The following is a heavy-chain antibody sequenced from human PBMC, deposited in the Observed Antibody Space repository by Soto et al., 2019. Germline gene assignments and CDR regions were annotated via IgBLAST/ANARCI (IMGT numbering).Heavy chain of an antibody. Sequence: SETLSLTCAVYGGSFSGYYWSWIRQPPGKGLEWIGEINHSGSTNYNPSLKSRVTISVDTSKNQFSLKLSSVTAADTAVYYCARGVGTYYYGSGSPRMDVWGQGTTVTVS. V-gene: IGHV4-34*01. J-gene: IGHJ6*02. CDR3: ARGVGTYYYGSGSPRMDV. CDR2: INHSGST. CDR1: GGSFSGYY. D-gene: IGHD3-10*01.